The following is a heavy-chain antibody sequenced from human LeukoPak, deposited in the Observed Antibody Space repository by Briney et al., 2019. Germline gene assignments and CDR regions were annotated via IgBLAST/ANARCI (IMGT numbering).Heavy chain of an antibody. D-gene: IGHD3-10*01. Sequence: GGSLRLSCAASGFTISSNYMSWVRQAQGKGLEWVSVIYSGGSTYYADSVKGRVTISRDNSKNTLYLQMNSLRAEDTAVYYCATDFITMVRGVIRPYYYYGMDVWGQGTTVTVSS. CDR3: ATDFITMVRGVIRPYYYYGMDV. V-gene: IGHV3-66*01. CDR2: IYSGGST. CDR1: GFTISSNY. J-gene: IGHJ6*02.